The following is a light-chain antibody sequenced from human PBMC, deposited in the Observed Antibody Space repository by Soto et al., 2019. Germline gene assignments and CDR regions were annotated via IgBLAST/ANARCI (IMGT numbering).Light chain of an antibody. CDR3: QQYVNSPIT. CDR1: QSVSSNY. J-gene: IGKJ5*01. Sequence: EIVWTQSPGTLSLSPGERATLSCRASQSVSSNYLAWYQQKPGQTPRLLIYGASSRATGIPDRFSGSGSGTDFNLTISRLETEDFVVYYCQQYVNSPITFGQGTKVDIK. CDR2: GAS. V-gene: IGKV3-20*01.